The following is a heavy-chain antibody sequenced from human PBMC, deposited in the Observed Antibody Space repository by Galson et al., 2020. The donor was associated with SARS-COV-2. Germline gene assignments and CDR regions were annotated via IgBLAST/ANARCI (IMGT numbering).Heavy chain of an antibody. CDR2: FDPEDGET. Sequence: ASVKVSCKVSGYTLTELSMHWVRQAPGKGLEWMGGFDPEDGETIYAQKFQGRVTMTEDTSTDTAYMELSSLRSEDTAVYYCATDLTSLLLWCGERGGAFDIWGQGTMVTVSS. CDR1: GYTLTELS. D-gene: IGHD3-10*01. V-gene: IGHV1-24*01. J-gene: IGHJ3*02. CDR3: ATDLTSLLLWCGERGGAFDI.